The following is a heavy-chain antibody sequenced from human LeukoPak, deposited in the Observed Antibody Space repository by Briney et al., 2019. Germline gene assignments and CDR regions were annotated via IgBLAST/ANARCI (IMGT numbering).Heavy chain of an antibody. Sequence: ASVKVSCKASGYTFTSYAMHWVRQAPGQRLEWMGWINAGNGNTKYSQKFQGRVTMTTDTSTSTAYMELRSLRSDDTAVYYCARDQGYSGYSYYYYGMDVWGQGTTVTVSS. CDR2: INAGNGNT. D-gene: IGHD5-12*01. CDR3: ARDQGYSGYSYYYYGMDV. CDR1: GYTFTSYA. V-gene: IGHV1-3*01. J-gene: IGHJ6*02.